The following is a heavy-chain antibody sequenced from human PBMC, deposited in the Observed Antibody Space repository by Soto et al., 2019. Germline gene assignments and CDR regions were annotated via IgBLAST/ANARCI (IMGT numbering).Heavy chain of an antibody. V-gene: IGHV1-18*01. CDR3: ARVAVRWGYGLGV. J-gene: IGHJ4*02. D-gene: IGHD3-10*01. CDR1: GYTFTSYT. CDR2: ISGYNGNT. Sequence: QVQLVQSGAEVKKPGASVKVSCKASGYTFTSYTITWVRQAPGQGLEWMGWISGYNGNTNYAQKLQGRVTMTTDTATSTAYMALMSLRSDDTAVYYCARVAVRWGYGLGVWGQGTLVTVSS.